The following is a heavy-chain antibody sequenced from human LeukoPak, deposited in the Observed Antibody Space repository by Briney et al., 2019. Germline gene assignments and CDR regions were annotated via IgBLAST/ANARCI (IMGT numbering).Heavy chain of an antibody. CDR2: ISVGVGST. V-gene: IGHV3-23*01. J-gene: IGHJ4*02. CDR1: GSTLTKYA. D-gene: IGHD3-10*01. Sequence: GGSLRLSCAASGSTLTKYAMSWVRQAPGKGLEWVSAISVGVGSTYYADSVKGRFTISRDSSKNTLFLQMNGLRAEDTAVYYCAQRELSVIYWGQGTLVTVSS. CDR3: AQRELSVIY.